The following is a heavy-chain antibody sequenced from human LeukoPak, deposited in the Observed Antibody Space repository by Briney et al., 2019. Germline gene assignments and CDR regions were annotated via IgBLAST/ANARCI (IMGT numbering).Heavy chain of an antibody. D-gene: IGHD3-16*01. CDR3: ATSMGGGNIDY. J-gene: IGHJ4*02. CDR1: GLTFGSYT. V-gene: IGHV3-23*01. Sequence: GGSLRLSCTASGLTFGSYTMGWVRQAPGKGLEWVSGITATGSRTYYADSVKGRFTISRDSSKDTLYLQLNSLRADDTAVYYCATSMGGGNIDYWGQGALVTVSP. CDR2: ITATGSRT.